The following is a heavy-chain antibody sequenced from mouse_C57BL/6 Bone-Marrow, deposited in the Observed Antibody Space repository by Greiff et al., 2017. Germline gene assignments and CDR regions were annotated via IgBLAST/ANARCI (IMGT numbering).Heavy chain of an antibody. J-gene: IGHJ1*03. V-gene: IGHV1-64*01. D-gene: IGHD1-1*01. CDR3: ARESSPAFDV. CDR1: GYTFTSYW. CDR2: IHPNSGSP. Sequence: LQQPGAELVKPGASVKLSCKASGYTFTSYWMLWVTQRPGQDLEWIGMIHPNSGSPHYNEKFKSKATLTVDKSSSTAYMQLSSLASEDSAVYCCARESSPAFDVWGTGTTVTVSS.